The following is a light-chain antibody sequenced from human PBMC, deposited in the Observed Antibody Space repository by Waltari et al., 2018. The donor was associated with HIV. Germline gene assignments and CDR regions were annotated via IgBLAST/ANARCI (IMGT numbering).Light chain of an antibody. V-gene: IGKV1-5*03. CDR3: LHYKYYPFT. CDR1: QSITIS. J-gene: IGKJ3*01. CDR2: GAS. Sequence: DTQMTQSPSTLSASIGDRVTISCRASQSITISLAWYQQKPGKAPKLLVYGASTLPSGVPSKFSGSGSGTEFTLTSSSLQPDDVATYYCLHYKYYPFTFGPGTKVDIK.